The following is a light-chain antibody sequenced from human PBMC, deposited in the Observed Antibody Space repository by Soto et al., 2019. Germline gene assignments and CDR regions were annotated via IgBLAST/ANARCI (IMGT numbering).Light chain of an antibody. V-gene: IGKV1-17*01. CDR1: QGIRND. Sequence: IQIPQSRSSFRSSVPARLTITCRASQGIRNDLGWYQQKPGKAPKRLIYAASSLQSGVPSRFSGSGSGTDFTFTISSLQPEDIVTYYCQLSYSTLCTFGPGTKVDTK. CDR3: QLSYSTLCT. CDR2: AAS. J-gene: IGKJ3*01.